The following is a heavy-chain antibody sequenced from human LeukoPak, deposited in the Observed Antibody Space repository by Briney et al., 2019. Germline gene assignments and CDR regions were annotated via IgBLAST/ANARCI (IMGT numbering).Heavy chain of an antibody. CDR3: ARATAAPSSYFFDH. Sequence: SETLSLTCTVSGGSIRSSNSFWGWIRQPPGERLEWIATIYYNGNTYYNPSLQSRVTISVDTSTNQFSLKLNSVIAADTAVYYCARATAAPSSYFFDHWGQGTLVTVSS. V-gene: IGHV4-39*07. CDR2: IYYNGNT. J-gene: IGHJ4*02. CDR1: GGSIRSSNSF. D-gene: IGHD6-25*01.